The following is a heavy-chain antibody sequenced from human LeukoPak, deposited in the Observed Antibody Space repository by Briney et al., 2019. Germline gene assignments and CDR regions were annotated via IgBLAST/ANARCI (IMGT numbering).Heavy chain of an antibody. J-gene: IGHJ4*02. CDR2: TYYSGST. Sequence: SSETLSLTCTVSGGSISSSSYYWGWIRQPPGKGLEWIGSTYYSGSTYYNPSLKSRVTISVDTSKNQFSLKLSSVTAADMAVYYCARSYSNYEELDYWGQGTLVTVSS. CDR1: GGSISSSSYY. D-gene: IGHD4-11*01. V-gene: IGHV4-39*07. CDR3: ARSYSNYEELDY.